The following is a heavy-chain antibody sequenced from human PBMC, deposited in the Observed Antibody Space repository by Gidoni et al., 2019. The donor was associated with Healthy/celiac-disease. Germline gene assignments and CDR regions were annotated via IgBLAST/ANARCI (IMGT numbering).Heavy chain of an antibody. J-gene: IGHJ6*02. CDR2: IRGSGGST. CDR3: AKLYCSGGSCYSPPRYYYYGMDV. V-gene: IGHV3-23*01. D-gene: IGHD2-15*01. Sequence: EVQLLESGGGLVQPGGSLRLSCAASGFTFSSYAMSWVRRAPGTGLEWVAAIRGSGGSTYYADSVKGRFTISRDNSKNTLYLQMNSLRAEDTAVYYCAKLYCSGGSCYSPPRYYYYGMDVWGQGTTVTVSS. CDR1: GFTFSSYA.